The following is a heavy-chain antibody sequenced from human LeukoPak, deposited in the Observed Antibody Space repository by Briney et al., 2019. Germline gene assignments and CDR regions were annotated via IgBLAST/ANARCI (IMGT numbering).Heavy chain of an antibody. CDR3: ARARAMATNTGLGY. J-gene: IGHJ4*02. CDR2: ISWNSGSI. CDR1: GFTFDDYA. Sequence: PGRSLRLSCAASGFTFDDYAIHWVREAQGKGLEWVSRISWNSGSIDYADSVKGRFTISRDNANNSLYLQMNSLRPEDTALYYCARARAMATNTGLGYWGQGTLVTVYS. V-gene: IGHV3-9*01. D-gene: IGHD5-24*01.